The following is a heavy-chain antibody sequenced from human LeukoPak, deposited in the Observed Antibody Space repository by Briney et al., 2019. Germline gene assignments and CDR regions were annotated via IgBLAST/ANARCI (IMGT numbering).Heavy chain of an antibody. CDR1: GGSISSGGYY. D-gene: IGHD2-2*02. CDR2: IYYSGST. Sequence: SQTLSLNCTVSGGSISSGGYYWSWIRQHPGKGLEWIGYIYYSGSTYYSPSLKSRVTISVDTSKNQFSLKLSSVTAADTAVYYCARSDCSSTSCYRLNWFDPWGQGTLVTVSS. J-gene: IGHJ5*02. V-gene: IGHV4-31*03. CDR3: ARSDCSSTSCYRLNWFDP.